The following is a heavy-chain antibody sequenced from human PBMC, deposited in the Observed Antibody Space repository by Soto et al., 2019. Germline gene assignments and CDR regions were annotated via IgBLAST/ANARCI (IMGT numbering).Heavy chain of an antibody. V-gene: IGHV3-11*01. Sequence: PGGSLRLSCAASGFTFSDHYMSWIRQAPGKGLEWISYISTSGSSIYYTVSVKGRFTISRDNAKNSLSLQMNSLRVEDTAVYYCARITSGRRDFDYWGQGTLVTSPQ. D-gene: IGHD6-19*01. CDR1: GFTFSDHY. J-gene: IGHJ4*02. CDR2: ISTSGSSI. CDR3: ARITSGRRDFDY.